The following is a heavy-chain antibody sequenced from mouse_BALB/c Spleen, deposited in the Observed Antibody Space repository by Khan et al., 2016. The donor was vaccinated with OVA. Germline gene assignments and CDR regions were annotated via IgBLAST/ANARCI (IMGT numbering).Heavy chain of an antibody. CDR2: ISYSGYT. Sequence: VQLKQSGPGLVKPSQSLSLTCTVTGYSITSDYAWNWIRQFPGNKLEWMGFISYSGYTNYNPSLKSRISITRDTSKNPFFLQLNSVTAEDTATYYCAKGYGGGFDYWGQGTSLTVSS. J-gene: IGHJ2*03. V-gene: IGHV3-2*02. CDR3: AKGYGGGFDY. CDR1: GYSITSDYA. D-gene: IGHD1-1*02.